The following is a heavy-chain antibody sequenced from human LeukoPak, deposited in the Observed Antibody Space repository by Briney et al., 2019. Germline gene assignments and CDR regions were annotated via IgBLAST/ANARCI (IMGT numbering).Heavy chain of an antibody. CDR3: ARGGESRAMLHQ. CDR1: GFTFSSNW. Sequence: PGGSLRLSCAASGFTFSSNWMNWVRQAPGKGLEWVANIRPDGSEKDCVDSVKGRFTISRDNAKNLLYLQMSGLRDEDTALYYCARGGESRAMLHQWGQGTLVTVSS. D-gene: IGHD3-16*01. V-gene: IGHV3-7*04. CDR2: IRPDGSEK. J-gene: IGHJ4*02.